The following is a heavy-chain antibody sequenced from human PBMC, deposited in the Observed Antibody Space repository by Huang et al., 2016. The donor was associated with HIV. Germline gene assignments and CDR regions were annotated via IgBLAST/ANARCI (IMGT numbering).Heavy chain of an antibody. Sequence: EVPLVESGGGLVQPGGSLRLSCAASGFTVNSNYRTGVRQAPGKGSEWVSLLKHGGKAHYADSVKGRFTISGDISQNTVFLQMSSLRVEDTAVYYCARGRYGTPNAWGQGTLVTVSS. V-gene: IGHV3-53*01. CDR1: GFTVNSNY. CDR2: LKHGGKA. CDR3: ARGRYGTPNA. D-gene: IGHD5-18*01. J-gene: IGHJ5*02.